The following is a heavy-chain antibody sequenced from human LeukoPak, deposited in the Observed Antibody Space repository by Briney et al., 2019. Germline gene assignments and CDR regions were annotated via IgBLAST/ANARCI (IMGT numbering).Heavy chain of an antibody. J-gene: IGHJ4*02. CDR2: IYYSGST. CDR1: GGSIISYY. Sequence: SETLSLTCTVSGGSIISYYWSWIRQPPGKGLEWIGYIYYSGSTYYNLSLKSRVTISVDTSKNQFSLKLSSVTAADTAVYYCARALVVPAAILDYWGQGTLVTVSS. CDR3: ARALVVPAAILDY. D-gene: IGHD2-2*01. V-gene: IGHV4-59*12.